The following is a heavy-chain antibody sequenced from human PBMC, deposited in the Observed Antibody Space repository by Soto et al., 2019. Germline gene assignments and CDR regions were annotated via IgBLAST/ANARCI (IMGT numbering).Heavy chain of an antibody. D-gene: IGHD4-17*01. J-gene: IGHJ4*02. Sequence: EVQLVESGGGLVQPGGSLRLSCAASGFTVSSNYMSWVRQAPGKGLEWVSVIYSGGSTYYADSVKGRFTISIHNSKNTLYLQMNSLRAEDTAVYYCARHYGDYRGNFDYWGQGTLVTVSS. CDR1: GFTVSSNY. CDR3: ARHYGDYRGNFDY. CDR2: IYSGGST. V-gene: IGHV3-53*04.